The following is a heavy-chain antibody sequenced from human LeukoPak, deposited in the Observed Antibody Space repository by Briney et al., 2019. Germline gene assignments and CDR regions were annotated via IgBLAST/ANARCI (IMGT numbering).Heavy chain of an antibody. J-gene: IGHJ4*02. CDR1: GFTFSDYY. D-gene: IGHD1-1*01. CDR2: MSSRGYPT. V-gene: IGHV3-11*01. Sequence: PGGSLRLSCLASGFTFSDYYMNWVRQAPGKGLEWISYMSSRGYPTYYAESVKGRFTISRDNAKNTLYLQMHNLRTDDTAVYFCARVGIALTSPFDYWGLGTLVAVSS. CDR3: ARVGIALTSPFDY.